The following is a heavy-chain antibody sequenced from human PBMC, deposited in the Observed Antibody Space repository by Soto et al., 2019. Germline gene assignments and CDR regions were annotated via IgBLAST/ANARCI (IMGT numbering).Heavy chain of an antibody. Sequence: QVQLVESGGGVVQPGRSLRLSCAASGFTFSSYGMHWVRQAPGKGLEWVAVISYDGSNKYYADSVKGRFTISRDNSKSTLYLQMNSLRAEDTAVYYCAKGFGVAARNVHYWGQGTLVTVSS. CDR1: GFTFSSYG. V-gene: IGHV3-30*18. CDR3: AKGFGVAARNVHY. J-gene: IGHJ4*02. CDR2: ISYDGSNK. D-gene: IGHD6-6*01.